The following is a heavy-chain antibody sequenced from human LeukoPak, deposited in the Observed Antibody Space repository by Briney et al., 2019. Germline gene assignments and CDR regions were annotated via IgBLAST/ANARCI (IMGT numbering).Heavy chain of an antibody. CDR2: INHSGST. J-gene: IGHJ5*02. Sequence: SETLSLTCAVYGGSFSGYYWSWIRQPPGKGLEWIGEINHSGSTNYNPSLKSRVTISVDTSKNQFSLKLSSVTAADTAVYYCARGLSLLRYFDWLSRNWFDPWGQGTLVTVSS. CDR3: ARGLSLLRYFDWLSRNWFDP. D-gene: IGHD3-9*01. CDR1: GGSFSGYY. V-gene: IGHV4-34*01.